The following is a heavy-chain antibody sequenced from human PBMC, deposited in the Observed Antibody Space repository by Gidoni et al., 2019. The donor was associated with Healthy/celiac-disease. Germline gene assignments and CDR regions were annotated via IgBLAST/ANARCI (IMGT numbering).Heavy chain of an antibody. CDR2: IYYSGST. CDR1: GGSISSSSYY. D-gene: IGHD5-18*01. Sequence: QLQLQESGPGLVKPSETLSPPCTVSGGSISSSSYYWGWIRQPPGKGLEWIGSIYYSGSTYYNPSLKSRVTISVDTSKNQFSLKLSSVTAADTAVYYCARHLYSYGIFDYWGQGTLVTVSS. V-gene: IGHV4-39*01. J-gene: IGHJ4*02. CDR3: ARHLYSYGIFDY.